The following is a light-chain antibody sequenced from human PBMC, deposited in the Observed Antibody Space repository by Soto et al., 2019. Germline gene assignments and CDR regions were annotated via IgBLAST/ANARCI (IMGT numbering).Light chain of an antibody. CDR1: HTISSW. V-gene: IGKV1-5*03. CDR3: QQYNSYSGT. CDR2: KAS. Sequence: DIQMTLSLSTLSGSVGDRVTITCPASHTISSWLAWYQQKPGKAPKLLIYKASTLKSGVPSRFSGSGSGTEFTLTISSLQPDDFATYYCQQYNSYSGTFGQGTKVDI. J-gene: IGKJ1*01.